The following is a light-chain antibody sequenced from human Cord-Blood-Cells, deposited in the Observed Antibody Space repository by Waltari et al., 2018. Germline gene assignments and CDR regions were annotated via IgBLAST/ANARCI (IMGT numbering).Light chain of an antibody. CDR1: SGHSSYA. CDR3: QTWDTVV. V-gene: IGLV4-69*01. J-gene: IGLJ2*01. CDR2: LNSDGSH. Sequence: QLVLTQSPSASASLGASVKLTCTLSSGHSSYAIAWHQQQPEKGPRYLMKLNSDGSHSKGDGIPDRFSGSRSGAERYLASSSLQSEDEADYCCQTWDTVVFGGGTKLT.